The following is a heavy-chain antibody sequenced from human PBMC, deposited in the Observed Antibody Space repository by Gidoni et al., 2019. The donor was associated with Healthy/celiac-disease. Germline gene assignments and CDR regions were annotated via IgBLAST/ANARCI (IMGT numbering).Heavy chain of an antibody. D-gene: IGHD3-22*01. CDR1: GYSISSGYY. J-gene: IGHJ1*01. CDR3: ARELRSYYDSSGYYAGYFQH. CDR2: IYHSGST. V-gene: IGHV4-38-2*02. Sequence: QVQLQESGPGLVKPSETLSLTCTVSGYSISSGYYWGWIRQPPGKGLEWIGSIYHSGSTYYNPSRKSRVTISVDTSKNQFSLKLSSVTAADTAVYYCARELRSYYDSSGYYAGYFQHWGQGTLVTVSS.